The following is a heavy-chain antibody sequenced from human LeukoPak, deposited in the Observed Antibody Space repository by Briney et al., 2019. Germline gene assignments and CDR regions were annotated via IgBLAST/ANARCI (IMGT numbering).Heavy chain of an antibody. CDR3: ARAGYCSGGSCYPPHPFDY. J-gene: IGHJ4*02. Sequence: ASVKVSCTASGYTFTSYGISWVRQAPGQGLEWMGWISAYNGNTNYAQKLQGRVTMTTDTSTSTAYMELRSLRSDDTAVYYCARAGYCSGGSCYPPHPFDYWGQGTLVTVSS. CDR1: GYTFTSYG. V-gene: IGHV1-18*01. D-gene: IGHD2-15*01. CDR2: ISAYNGNT.